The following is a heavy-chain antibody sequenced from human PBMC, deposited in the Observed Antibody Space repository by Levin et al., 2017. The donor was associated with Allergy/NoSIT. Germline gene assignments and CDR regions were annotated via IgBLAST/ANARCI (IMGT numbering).Heavy chain of an antibody. V-gene: IGHV4-59*08. J-gene: IGHJ6*02. D-gene: IGHD3-16*01. CDR3: ARSYVYYYYGMDV. CDR2: IYYSGST. CDR1: GGSISSYY. Sequence: SETLSLTCTVSGGSISSYYWSWIRQPPGKGLEWIGYIYYSGSTNYNPSLRSRVTMSVDTSKNQFSLKLTSVTAADTAVYYCARSYVYYYYGMDVWGQGTTVTVSS.